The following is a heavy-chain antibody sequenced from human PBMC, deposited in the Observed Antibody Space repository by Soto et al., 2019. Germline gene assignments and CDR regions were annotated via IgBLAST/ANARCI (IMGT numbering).Heavy chain of an antibody. D-gene: IGHD2-15*01. CDR3: AKDRGETGYCSAGSCYSDY. CDR1: GFTFWGYA. Sequence: GGSLRLSCIASGFTFWGYAMSWVRQAPGKGLEWVSGISSVGTSSYYADSVKGRFTISRDSSKNTLYLQMDSLRVEDTAVYFCAKDRGETGYCSAGSCYSDYWGRGTLVTVSS. CDR2: ISSVGTSS. V-gene: IGHV3-23*01. J-gene: IGHJ4*02.